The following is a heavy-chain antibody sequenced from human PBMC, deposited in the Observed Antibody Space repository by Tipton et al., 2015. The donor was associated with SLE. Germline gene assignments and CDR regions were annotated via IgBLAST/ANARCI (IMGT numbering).Heavy chain of an antibody. CDR3: ARDTGSYSDFDL. V-gene: IGHV1-18*01. Sequence: QLVQSGAEVKKPGASVKVSCKASGYTFSVYGITWVRQVPGQGLEWLGWISTYNGNTNYAQKFQGRVTMTTDTTTSTVYMELRSLRSDDTALYYCARDTGSYSDFDLWGQGTLVTVSS. CDR1: GYTFSVYG. J-gene: IGHJ4*02. CDR2: ISTYNGNT. D-gene: IGHD1-26*01.